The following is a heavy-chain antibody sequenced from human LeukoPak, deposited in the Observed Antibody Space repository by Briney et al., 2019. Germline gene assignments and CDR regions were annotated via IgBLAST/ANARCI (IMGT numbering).Heavy chain of an antibody. CDR2: INPNSGGT. V-gene: IGHV1-2*02. Sequence: ASVKVSCKASGYTFTGYYMHWVRQAPGQGLEWMGWINPNSGGTNYAQKFQGRVTMTRDTSISTAYMELSRLRSDDTAVYYCATSPYYYGSGSYYLLGLWGQATMVTVSS. CDR1: GYTFTGYY. J-gene: IGHJ3*01. D-gene: IGHD3-10*01. CDR3: ATSPYYYGSGSYYLLGL.